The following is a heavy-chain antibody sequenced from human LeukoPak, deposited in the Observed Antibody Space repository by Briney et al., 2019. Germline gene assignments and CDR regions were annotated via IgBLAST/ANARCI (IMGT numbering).Heavy chain of an antibody. CDR2: IYYSGST. D-gene: IGHD3-9*01. CDR3: ARQYFDWLDSYYLDY. V-gene: IGHV4-59*08. J-gene: IGHJ4*02. CDR1: GGSISIYY. Sequence: SETLSLTCTVSGGSISIYYWSWIRQPPGKGLEWIGYIYYSGSTNYNPSLKSRVTISVDTSKNQFSLKLSSVTAADTAVYYCARQYFDWLDSYYLDYWGQGTLVAVSS.